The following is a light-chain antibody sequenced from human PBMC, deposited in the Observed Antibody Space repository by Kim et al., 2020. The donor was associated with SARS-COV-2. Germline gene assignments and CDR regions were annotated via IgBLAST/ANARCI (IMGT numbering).Light chain of an antibody. V-gene: IGLV2-14*01. CDR1: SSDIGGYNY. Sequence: QSALTQPASVSGSPGQSITISCTGTSSDIGGYNYVSWYQQYPGKAPKLLIYDVTKRPSGVSNRFSGSKSGITASLTISGLQAEDEADYYCSSSASSSTYVFGSGTKVTVL. CDR2: DVT. J-gene: IGLJ1*01. CDR3: SSSASSSTYV.